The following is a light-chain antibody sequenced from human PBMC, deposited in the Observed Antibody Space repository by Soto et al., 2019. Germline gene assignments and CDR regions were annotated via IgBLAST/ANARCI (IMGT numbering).Light chain of an antibody. CDR1: QSVRSNY. V-gene: IGKV3-20*01. CDR3: QQYRDLPQT. J-gene: IGKJ1*01. CDR2: NSN. Sequence: EIVLTQSPGTLSLSPGEGATLSCRASQSVRSNYLAWYQQKPGRAPRLLIYNSNTRATGVPDRFSGSGSGTDFTLTISRLEPEDFALYYCQQYRDLPQTFGQGTKVEMK.